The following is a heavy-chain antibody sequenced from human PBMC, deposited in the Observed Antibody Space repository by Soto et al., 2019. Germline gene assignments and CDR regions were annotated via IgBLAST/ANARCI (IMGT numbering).Heavy chain of an antibody. J-gene: IGHJ4*02. V-gene: IGHV4-59*01. Sequence: PSETLSLTCTVSGVSLSRYYWSWIRQPPGKGLEWIGYIYYSGSTNYSPSLKSRVTISTDTSKNQFSLKLSSVTAADTAVYYCARALAYYYGSGSYQNINHFDSWGLGTLVTVSS. D-gene: IGHD3-10*01. CDR3: ARALAYYYGSGSYQNINHFDS. CDR2: IYYSGST. CDR1: GVSLSRYY.